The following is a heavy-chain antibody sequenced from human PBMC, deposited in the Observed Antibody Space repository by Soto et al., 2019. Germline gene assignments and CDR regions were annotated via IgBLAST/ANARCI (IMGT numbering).Heavy chain of an antibody. D-gene: IGHD6-13*01. CDR2: IIPIFGTA. Sequence: SVKVSXKGAGGTLSSYAIGWVRQAPGQGLEWMGGIIPIFGTANYAQKFQGRVTITADESTSTAYMELSSLRSEDTAVYYCARGSSSSWAYFDYWGQGTLVTVSS. J-gene: IGHJ4*02. CDR3: ARGSSSSWAYFDY. V-gene: IGHV1-69*01. CDR1: GGTLSSYA.